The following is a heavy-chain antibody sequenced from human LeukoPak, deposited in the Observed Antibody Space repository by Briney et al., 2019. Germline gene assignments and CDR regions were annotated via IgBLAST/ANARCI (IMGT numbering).Heavy chain of an antibody. V-gene: IGHV4-59*01. CDR1: GGSITSYY. CDR2: VDHSGST. Sequence: PSETLSLTCSVSGGSITSYYWSWIRQPPGKGLEWIGYVDHSGSTNYNPSLKSRVTISVDTSKNQFSLKLSSVTAADTAVYYCARASGGYYNNWFDPWGQGTLVTVSS. J-gene: IGHJ5*02. CDR3: ARASGGYYNNWFDP. D-gene: IGHD3-22*01.